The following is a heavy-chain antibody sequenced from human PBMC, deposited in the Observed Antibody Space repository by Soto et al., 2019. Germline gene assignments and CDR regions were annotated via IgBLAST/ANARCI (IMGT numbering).Heavy chain of an antibody. CDR3: ARGYCTNGVCYGHYYYFDY. J-gene: IGHJ4*02. V-gene: IGHV4-34*01. D-gene: IGHD2-8*01. CDR2: INHSGST. Sequence: PSETLSLTCAVYGGSFSGYYWSWIRQPPGKGLEWIGEINHSGSTNYNPSLKSRVTISVDTSKNQFSLKLSSVTAADTAVYYCARGYCTNGVCYGHYYYFDYWGQGTLVTVSS. CDR1: GGSFSGYY.